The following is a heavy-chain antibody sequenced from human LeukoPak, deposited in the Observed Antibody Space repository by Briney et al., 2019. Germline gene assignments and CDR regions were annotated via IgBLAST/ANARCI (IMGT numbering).Heavy chain of an antibody. CDR1: GGSISSYY. D-gene: IGHD6-19*01. Sequence: SETLSLTCTVSGGSISSYYWSWIRQPPGKGLEWIGYIYYSGSTNYNPSLKSRVTISVDTSKNQFSLKLSPVTAADTAVYYCARDLYSSGWDYWGQGTLVTVSS. J-gene: IGHJ4*02. V-gene: IGHV4-59*01. CDR3: ARDLYSSGWDY. CDR2: IYYSGST.